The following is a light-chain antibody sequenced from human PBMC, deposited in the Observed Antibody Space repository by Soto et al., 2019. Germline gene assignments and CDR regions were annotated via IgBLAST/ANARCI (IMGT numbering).Light chain of an antibody. CDR3: QQYGSSQT. CDR2: GAS. J-gene: IGKJ1*01. CDR1: QSVSSSY. Sequence: EMVLTQSPGTLSLSPGERATLSGRASQSVSSSYLAGYQQKPGQAPRLLIYGASSRASGLPDRFSGRGSGTDFTLYISRLEPDDFAVYYCQQYGSSQTFGQGTKVEI. V-gene: IGKV3-20*01.